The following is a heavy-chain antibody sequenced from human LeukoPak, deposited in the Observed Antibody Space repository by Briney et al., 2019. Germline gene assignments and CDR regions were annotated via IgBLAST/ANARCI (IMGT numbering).Heavy chain of an antibody. Sequence: QPGGSLRLSCAASGFTFSSYAMSWVRQAPGKGLEWVSAISGSGGSTYYADSVKGRFTISRDNSKNTLYLQMNSLRAEDTAVYYCAKDTHHLMAVAGTVDYWGQGTLVTVSS. J-gene: IGHJ4*02. CDR3: AKDTHHLMAVAGTVDY. V-gene: IGHV3-23*01. D-gene: IGHD6-19*01. CDR1: GFTFSSYA. CDR2: ISGSGGST.